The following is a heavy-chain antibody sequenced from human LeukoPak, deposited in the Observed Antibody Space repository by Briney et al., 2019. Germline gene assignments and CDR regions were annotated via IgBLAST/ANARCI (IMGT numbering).Heavy chain of an antibody. D-gene: IGHD3-10*01. CDR3: ARVVYYYGSGSYFIFDY. CDR2: INAGNGNT. J-gene: IGHJ4*02. Sequence: ASVKVSCKASGYTFTSYAMHWVRQAPGQRLEWMGWINAGNGNTKYSQKFQGRVTITRDTSASTAYMELSSLRSEDTAVYYCARVVYYYGSGSYFIFDYWGQGTLVTVSS. CDR1: GYTFTSYA. V-gene: IGHV1-3*01.